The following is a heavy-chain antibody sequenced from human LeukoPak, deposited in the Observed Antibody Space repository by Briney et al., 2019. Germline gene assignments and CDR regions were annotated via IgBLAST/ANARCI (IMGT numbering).Heavy chain of an antibody. J-gene: IGHJ4*02. CDR2: INHSGST. Sequence: PSETLSLTCAVYGGSFSGYYWSWIRQPPGKGLEWIGEINHSGSTNYNPSLKSRVTISVDTSKNQFSLKLSSVTAADTDVYYCARGQGVFDYWGQGTLVTVSS. CDR1: GGSFSGYY. V-gene: IGHV4-34*01. D-gene: IGHD3-16*01. CDR3: ARGQGVFDY.